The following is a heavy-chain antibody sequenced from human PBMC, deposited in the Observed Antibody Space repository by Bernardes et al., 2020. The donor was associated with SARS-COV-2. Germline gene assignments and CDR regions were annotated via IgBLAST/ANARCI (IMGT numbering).Heavy chain of an antibody. V-gene: IGHV3-23*01. CDR2: ITGSSSRT. Sequence: GGSLRLSCAVSGFSFRSYAMSWVRQAPGKGLEWVSSITGSSSRTYYADSVKGRFTISRDNSNNTLHLQMSSLRAEDTAAYYCVKDPGYSSSSDVLWWGQGTLVTVSA. CDR1: GFSFRSYA. J-gene: IGHJ4*01. CDR3: VKDPGYSSSSDVLW. D-gene: IGHD6-6*01.